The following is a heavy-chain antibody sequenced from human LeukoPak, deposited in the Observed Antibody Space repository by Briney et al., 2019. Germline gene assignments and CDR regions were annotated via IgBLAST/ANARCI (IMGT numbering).Heavy chain of an antibody. CDR3: ARVVVRRGYYYYYGMDV. V-gene: IGHV1-2*02. J-gene: IGHJ6*02. CDR1: GYTFTGYY. D-gene: IGHD3-22*01. Sequence: ASVKVSCKASGYTFTGYYMHWVRPAPGQGLEWMGWINPNSGGTNYAQKFQGRVTMTRDTSISTAYMELSRLRSDDTAVYYCARVVVRRGYYYYYGMDVWGQGTTVTVSS. CDR2: INPNSGGT.